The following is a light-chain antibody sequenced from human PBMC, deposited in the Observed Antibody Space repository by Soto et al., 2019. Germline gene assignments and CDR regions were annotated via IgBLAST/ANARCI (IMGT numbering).Light chain of an antibody. Sequence: DSPMTQSPSSLSASVGDRVTITCRASQSISSYLNWYQQKPGKAPKLMIYAASSLQSGVPSRLSGSGSGTDFTLTISRLQPEDFATYYCQQSYSTPTFGQVTKLAIK. V-gene: IGKV1-39*01. CDR3: QQSYSTPT. CDR2: AAS. J-gene: IGKJ2*01. CDR1: QSISSY.